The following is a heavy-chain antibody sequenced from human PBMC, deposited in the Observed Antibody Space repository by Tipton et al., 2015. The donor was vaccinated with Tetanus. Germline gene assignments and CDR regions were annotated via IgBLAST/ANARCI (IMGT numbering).Heavy chain of an antibody. V-gene: IGHV4-61*01. CDR3: ARIGWLQQNKPAFDI. CDR2: IYYSGTT. D-gene: IGHD5-24*01. Sequence: TLSLTCTVSGGSVRSTNSYWSWLRQPPGKGLEWIGYIYYSGTTKYNPSLKSRVTMSVDTSKNQFSPKLSSVAAADTAVYYCARIGWLQQNKPAFDIWGQGTVVTVSS. J-gene: IGHJ3*02. CDR1: GGSVRSTNSY.